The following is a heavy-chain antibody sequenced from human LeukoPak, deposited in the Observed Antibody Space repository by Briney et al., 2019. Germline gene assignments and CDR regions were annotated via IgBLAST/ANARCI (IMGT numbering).Heavy chain of an antibody. CDR3: TRGGASGSHLHWFDP. CDR2: IWFDGNTK. Sequence: GTSLRLSCAASGFTFTTYGVHWVRQAPGKGLEWVAVIWFDGNTKYYGDSVRGRFTTSRDSSKNTVDLQMNSLRAEDTAVYYCTRGGASGSHLHWFDPWGQGTLVTVSS. J-gene: IGHJ5*02. D-gene: IGHD3-10*01. V-gene: IGHV3-33*01. CDR1: GFTFTTYG.